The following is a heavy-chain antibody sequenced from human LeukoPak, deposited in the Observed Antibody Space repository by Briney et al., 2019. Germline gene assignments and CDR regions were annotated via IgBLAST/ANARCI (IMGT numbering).Heavy chain of an antibody. CDR2: ISHHGSNE. J-gene: IGHJ4*02. Sequence: PGGSLRLSCEASGFTFSTYPMHWVRQAPDKGLEWVAMISHHGSNEYYADSVKGRFTISRDNSKNTVYLQMNNPRVEDTAIYYCARVHDTTGYYHYFDSWGQGTLVTASS. D-gene: IGHD3-9*01. V-gene: IGHV3-30*14. CDR1: GFTFSTYP. CDR3: ARVHDTTGYYHYFDS.